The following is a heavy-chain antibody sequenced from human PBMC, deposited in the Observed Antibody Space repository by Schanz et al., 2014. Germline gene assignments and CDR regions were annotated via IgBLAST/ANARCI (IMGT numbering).Heavy chain of an antibody. J-gene: IGHJ6*02. CDR2: ISGSGGDT. D-gene: IGHD1-26*01. V-gene: IGHV3-23*04. Sequence: VQLVESGGGVVQPGRSLRLSCSASGFTFSDSFMSWIRQTPGKGLEWVSAISGSGGDTYYADSVKGRFTISRDNSKNTLYLQMNSLRAEDTAVYYCASSSYRLLSYYYAMDVWGQGTTVTVSS. CDR1: GFTFSDSF. CDR3: ASSSYRLLSYYYAMDV.